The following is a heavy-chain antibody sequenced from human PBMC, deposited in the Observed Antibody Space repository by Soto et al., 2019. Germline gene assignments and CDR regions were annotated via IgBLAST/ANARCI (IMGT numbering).Heavy chain of an antibody. CDR2: IYSGGST. D-gene: IGHD3-3*01. CDR3: ARAYDFWSGYFDY. Sequence: GGSLRLSCAASGFTVSSNYMSWVRQAPGKGLEWVSVIYSGGSTYYADSVKGRFTISRDNSKNTLYLQMNSLRAEDTAVYYCARAYDFWSGYFDYWGQGTLVTVSS. J-gene: IGHJ4*02. V-gene: IGHV3-53*01. CDR1: GFTVSSNY.